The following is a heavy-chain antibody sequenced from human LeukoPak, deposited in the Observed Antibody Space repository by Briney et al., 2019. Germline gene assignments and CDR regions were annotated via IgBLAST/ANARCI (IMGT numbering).Heavy chain of an antibody. V-gene: IGHV3-74*01. CDR2: INSDGSTT. Sequence: GGSLRLSCAASGFTFSNAWMNWVRQAPGKGLVWVSRINSDGSTTTYADSVKGRFTISRDNAKNTLYLQMSSLRAEDTAVYYCARVARDSWNWFDPWGQGTLVTVSS. CDR3: ARVARDSWNWFDP. CDR1: GFTFSNAW. J-gene: IGHJ5*02. D-gene: IGHD1-20*01.